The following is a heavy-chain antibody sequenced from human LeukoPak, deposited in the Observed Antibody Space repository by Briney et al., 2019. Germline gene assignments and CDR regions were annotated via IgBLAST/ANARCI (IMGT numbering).Heavy chain of an antibody. D-gene: IGHD2-15*01. CDR1: GYTFSGFY. J-gene: IGHJ5*02. V-gene: IGHV7-4-1*02. CDR2: INTNTGNP. Sequence: GASVKVSCKASGYTFSGFYIHWVRQAPGQGLEWMGWINTNTGNPTYAQGFTGRFVFSLDTSVSTAYLQISSLKAEDTAVYYCARESRCSGGSCYWFDPWGQGTLVTVSS. CDR3: ARESRCSGGSCYWFDP.